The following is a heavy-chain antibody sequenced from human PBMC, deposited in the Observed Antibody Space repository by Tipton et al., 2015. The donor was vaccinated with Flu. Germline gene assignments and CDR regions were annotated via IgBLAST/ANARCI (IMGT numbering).Heavy chain of an antibody. CDR3: ARGVAPVIPGDS. CDR2: VYYTGST. V-gene: IGHV4-59*01. J-gene: IGHJ4*02. Sequence: LRLSCTLSGGSFNNYYWTWIRQTLAKGLEWIGYVYYTGSTTYNPSLRSRATISLDTSTSQFSLNLKSVTAADTAVYFCARGVAPVIPGDSWGQGTLVTVSS. D-gene: IGHD3-16*02. CDR1: GGSFNNYY.